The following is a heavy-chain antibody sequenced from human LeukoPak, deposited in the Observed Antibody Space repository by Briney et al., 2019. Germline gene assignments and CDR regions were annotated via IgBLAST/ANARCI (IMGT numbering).Heavy chain of an antibody. V-gene: IGHV3-21*01. D-gene: IGHD3-16*02. CDR3: ARDRGYDYVWGSYRYTDPFDY. J-gene: IGHJ4*02. CDR1: GFTFSSYS. CDR2: ISSSSSYI. Sequence: GGSLRLSCAASGFTFSSYSMNWVRQAPGKGLEWVSSISSSSSYIYYADSVKGRFTISRDNAKNSLYLQMNSLRAEDTGVYYCARDRGYDYVWGSYRYTDPFDYWGQGTLVTVSS.